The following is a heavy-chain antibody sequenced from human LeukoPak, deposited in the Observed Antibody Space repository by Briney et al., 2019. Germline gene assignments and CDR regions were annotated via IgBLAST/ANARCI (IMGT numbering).Heavy chain of an antibody. V-gene: IGHV3-33*01. J-gene: IGHJ4*02. CDR1: AFIFSNYA. D-gene: IGHD6-25*01. CDR2: ISYDGRNK. CDR3: VAAAGYYFDY. Sequence: PGRSLRLSCAASAFIFSNYAMHWVRQAPGKGLEWVAVISYDGRNKYYADSVKGRFTISRDNSKNTLYVQMNSLRSEDTAMYYCVAAAGYYFDYWGQGTLVTVSS.